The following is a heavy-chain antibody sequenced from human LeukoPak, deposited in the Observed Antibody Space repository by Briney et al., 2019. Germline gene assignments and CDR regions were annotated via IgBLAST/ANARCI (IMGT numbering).Heavy chain of an antibody. CDR3: ARGRDGYNFDY. D-gene: IGHD5-24*01. CDR2: ISYDGSNK. J-gene: IGHJ4*02. V-gene: IGHV3-30*01. CDR1: GFTFSSYA. Sequence: GGSLRLSCAASGFTFSSYAMHWVRQAPGKGLEWVAVISYDGSNKYYADSVKGRFTISRDNSKNTLYLQMNSLRAEDTAVYYCARGRDGYNFDYWGRGTLVTVSS.